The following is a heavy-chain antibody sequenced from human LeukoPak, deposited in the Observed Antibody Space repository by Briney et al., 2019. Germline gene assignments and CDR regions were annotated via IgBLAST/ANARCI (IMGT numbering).Heavy chain of an antibody. CDR2: ISAYNGNT. V-gene: IGHV1-18*01. Sequence: ASVKVSCKASGYTFTSYGISWVRQAPGQGLEWMGWISAYNGNTNYAQKLQGRVTMTTDTSTSTAYMELRSLGSDDTAVYYCARDPEGSAGYSYYYYYGMDVWGQGTTVTVSS. CDR3: ARDPEGSAGYSYYYYYGMDV. D-gene: IGHD3-9*01. J-gene: IGHJ6*02. CDR1: GYTFTSYG.